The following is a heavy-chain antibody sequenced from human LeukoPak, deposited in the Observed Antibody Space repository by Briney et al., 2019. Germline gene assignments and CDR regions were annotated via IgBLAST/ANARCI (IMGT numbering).Heavy chain of an antibody. CDR3: ARDLGGSYSSETWFDP. J-gene: IGHJ5*02. CDR1: GGFISGHY. Sequence: KPSETLSLTCTVSGGFISGHYWTWIRQPPGKGLEWLGYIYNSRSTKYSPSLKSRVTISVDTSKNRFSLRLSSVTAADTAVYYCARDLGGSYSSETWFDPWGQGTLVTVSS. CDR2: IYNSRST. D-gene: IGHD1-26*01. V-gene: IGHV4-4*08.